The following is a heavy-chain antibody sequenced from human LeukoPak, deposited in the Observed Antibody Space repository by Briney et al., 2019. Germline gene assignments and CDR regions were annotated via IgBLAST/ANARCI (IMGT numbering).Heavy chain of an antibody. CDR1: GYTFTSYY. D-gene: IGHD5-18*01. V-gene: IGHV1-46*01. J-gene: IGHJ4*02. Sequence: ASVKVSCKASGYTFTSYYMHWVRQAPGQGLEWMGIINPSGGSTSYAQKFQGRVTMTTDTSTSTAYMELRSLRSDDTAVYYCARSGLYSYEDYWGQGTLVTVSS. CDR3: ARSGLYSYEDY. CDR2: INPSGGST.